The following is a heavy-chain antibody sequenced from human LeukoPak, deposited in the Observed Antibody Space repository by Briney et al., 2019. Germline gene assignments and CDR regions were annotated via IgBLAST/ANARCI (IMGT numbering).Heavy chain of an antibody. V-gene: IGHV1-2*02. J-gene: IGHJ4*02. D-gene: IGHD4/OR15-4a*01. CDR2: INPNSGGT. Sequence: ASVKVSCKASGYTFTGYYMTWVRQAPGQGLEWMGWINPNSGGTNSAQKFQGRVTMTSDTSISTAYMELSRLRSDDTALYYCARAPRMVITPIYFDYWGQGTLVTVSS. CDR1: GYTFTGYY. CDR3: ARAPRMVITPIYFDY.